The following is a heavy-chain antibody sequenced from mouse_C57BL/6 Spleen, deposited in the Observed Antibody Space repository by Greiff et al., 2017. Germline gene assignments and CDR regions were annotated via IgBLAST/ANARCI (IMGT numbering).Heavy chain of an antibody. CDR2: ISYDGSN. J-gene: IGHJ3*01. Sequence: EVKLQESGPGLVKPSQSLSLTCSVTGYSITSGYYWNWIRQFPGNKLEWMGYISYDGSNNYNPSLKNRISFTRDTSKNQFFLKLNSVTTEDTATYYCARGGITTVVAAPTFAYWGQGTLVTVSA. V-gene: IGHV3-6*01. D-gene: IGHD1-1*01. CDR1: GYSITSGYY. CDR3: ARGGITTVVAAPTFAY.